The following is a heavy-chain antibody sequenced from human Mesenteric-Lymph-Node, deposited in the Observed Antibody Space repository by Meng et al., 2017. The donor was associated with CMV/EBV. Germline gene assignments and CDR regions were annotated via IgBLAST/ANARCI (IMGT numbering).Heavy chain of an antibody. Sequence: ESLKISCAASGFTFSSYAMSWVRQPPGKGLEWIGEVYHNGNTNYNPSLRSRVTISVDRSKNQFFLELRSVTAADTALYFCARDDDEAYSYGTEIFGYWGQGLLVTVSS. J-gene: IGHJ4*02. CDR3: ARDDDEAYSYGTEIFGY. V-gene: IGHV4/OR15-8*01. D-gene: IGHD3-16*01. CDR2: VYHNGNT. CDR1: GFTFSSYAM.